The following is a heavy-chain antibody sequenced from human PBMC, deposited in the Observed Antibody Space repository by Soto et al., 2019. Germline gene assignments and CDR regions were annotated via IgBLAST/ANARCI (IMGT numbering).Heavy chain of an antibody. CDR1: GDSVSNSRAA. D-gene: IGHD5-12*01. Sequence: SQTLSLTCAICGDSVSNSRAAWNWIRQSPARGLEWLGRTYYRSKWYNDYAVSVKSRMTISPVLYKQQFSLQLNSVSPENTAGYYCVRMTVATGGYFDYWGQGTPVTVSS. CDR3: VRMTVATGGYFDY. V-gene: IGHV6-1*01. J-gene: IGHJ4*02. CDR2: TYYRSKWYN.